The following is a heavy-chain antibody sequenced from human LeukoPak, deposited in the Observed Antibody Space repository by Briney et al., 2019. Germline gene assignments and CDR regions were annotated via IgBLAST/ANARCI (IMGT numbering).Heavy chain of an antibody. CDR1: GYTFTSYG. D-gene: IGHD1-26*01. Sequence: ASVKVSCKASGYTFTSYGISWVRQAPGQGLEWMGWISAYNGNTNYAQKLQGRVTMTTDTSTSTAYMELRSLRSDDTAVYYCARDLEGAGWLRTYYYYGMDVWGQGTAVTVSS. V-gene: IGHV1-18*01. CDR2: ISAYNGNT. J-gene: IGHJ6*02. CDR3: ARDLEGAGWLRTYYYYGMDV.